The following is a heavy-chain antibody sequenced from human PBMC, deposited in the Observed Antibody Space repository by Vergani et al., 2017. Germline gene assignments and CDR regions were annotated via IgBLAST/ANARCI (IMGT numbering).Heavy chain of an antibody. CDR2: ISYDGSNK. J-gene: IGHJ6*03. D-gene: IGHD3-3*01. CDR1: GFTFSSYG. V-gene: IGHV3-30*18. Sequence: QVQLVESGGGVVQPGRSLRLSCAASGFTFSSYGMHWVRQAPGKGLEWVAVISYDGSNKYYADSVKGRFTISRDNSKNTLYLQMNSLIAEDTAVYYCAKGGSRWVEWTRYYYYYMDVWGKGTTVTVSS. CDR3: AKGGSRWVEWTRYYYYYMDV.